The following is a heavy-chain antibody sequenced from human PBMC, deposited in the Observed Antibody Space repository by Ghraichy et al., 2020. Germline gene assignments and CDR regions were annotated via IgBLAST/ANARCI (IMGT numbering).Heavy chain of an antibody. CDR3: ARDQLQQWLVRGAFDI. Sequence: GGSLRLSCAASGFTFSSYWMSWVRQAPGKGLEWVANIKQDGSEKYYVDSVKGRFTISRDNAKNSLYLQMNSLRAEDTAVYYCARDQLQQWLVRGAFDICGQGTMVTVSS. J-gene: IGHJ3*02. D-gene: IGHD6-19*01. V-gene: IGHV3-7*01. CDR2: IKQDGSEK. CDR1: GFTFSSYW.